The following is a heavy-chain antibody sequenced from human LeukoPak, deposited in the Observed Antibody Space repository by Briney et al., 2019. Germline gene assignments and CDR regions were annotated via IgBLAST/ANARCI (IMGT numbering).Heavy chain of an antibody. D-gene: IGHD6-19*01. CDR2: IYRSGST. CDR1: GYSISTGYY. V-gene: IGHV4-38-2*01. J-gene: IGHJ4*02. Sequence: PSETLSLTCAVSGYSISTGYYWAWIRQPPGRGLEWIGNIYRSGSTSYNPSLKSRVTISVDTSKNQFSLKVNSVTAADTAVYYCARRHSSGWFYYWGQGTLVTVSS. CDR3: ARRHSSGWFYY.